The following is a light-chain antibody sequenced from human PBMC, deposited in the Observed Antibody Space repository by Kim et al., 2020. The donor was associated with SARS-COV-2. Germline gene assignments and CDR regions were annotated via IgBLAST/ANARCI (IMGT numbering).Light chain of an antibody. CDR2: AAS. CDR3: LQDYSYPIT. CDR1: QDIRND. V-gene: IGKV1-6*01. J-gene: IGKJ5*01. Sequence: ASLVDRVTFTCRASQDIRNDVGWYQQKPGKAPKLLIHAASNLQSGVPSRFSGSGSGTDFTLTISSLQPEDFATYYCLQDYSYPITFGQGTRLEIK.